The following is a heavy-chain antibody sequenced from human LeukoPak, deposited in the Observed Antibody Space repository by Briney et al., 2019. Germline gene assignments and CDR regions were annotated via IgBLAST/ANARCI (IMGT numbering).Heavy chain of an antibody. D-gene: IGHD6-13*01. J-gene: IGHJ6*03. CDR1: GDTLTSYG. CDR3: ARGTGQQLNYYYYYMDV. V-gene: IGHV1-69*05. Sequence: SVKVSCKASGDTLTSYGISWVRQAPGQGLEWMGGIIPIFGTANYAQKFQGRVTITTDESTSTAYMELSSLRSEDTAVYYCARGTGQQLNYYYYYMDVWGKGTTVTVSS. CDR2: IIPIFGTA.